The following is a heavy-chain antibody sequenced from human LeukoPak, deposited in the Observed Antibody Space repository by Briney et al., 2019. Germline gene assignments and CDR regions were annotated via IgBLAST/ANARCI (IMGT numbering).Heavy chain of an antibody. D-gene: IGHD3-10*01. CDR2: ISSSGSTI. Sequence: GGSLRLSCAASGFTFSDYYMSWIRQAPGKGLEWVSYISSSGSTIYYADSVKGRFTISRDSAKNSLYLQMNSLRAEDTAVYYCARVEDSGSYFDYWGQGTLVTVSS. CDR1: GFTFSDYY. V-gene: IGHV3-11*01. J-gene: IGHJ4*02. CDR3: ARVEDSGSYFDY.